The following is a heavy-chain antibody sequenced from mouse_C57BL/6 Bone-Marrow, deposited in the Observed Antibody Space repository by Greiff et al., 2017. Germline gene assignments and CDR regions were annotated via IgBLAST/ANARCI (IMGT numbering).Heavy chain of an antibody. CDR1: GFTFSNYW. CDR2: IRLKSDNYAT. J-gene: IGHJ3*01. CDR3: TGDGSSQAWFAY. Sequence: EVKLMESGGGLVQPGGSMKLSCVASGFTFSNYWMNWVRQSPEQGLEWVAQIRLKSDNYATPYAESVKGRFTISRDDSKSRVYLQMNNLRAEDTGIYYCTGDGSSQAWFAYWGQGTLVTVSA. D-gene: IGHD1-1*01. V-gene: IGHV6-3*01.